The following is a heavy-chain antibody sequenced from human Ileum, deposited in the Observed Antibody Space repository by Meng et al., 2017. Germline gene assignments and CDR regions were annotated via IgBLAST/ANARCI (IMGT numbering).Heavy chain of an antibody. CDR3: ARDKGSGSSDEESGFDY. D-gene: IGHD6-19*01. CDR2: ISTSGTTI. CDR1: GFTFSSYE. V-gene: IGHV3-48*03. Sequence: GESLKISCAASGFTFSSYEMNWVRQAPGKGLEWVSYISTSGTTIDYADSVKGRFTISRDNAQNSLFLQMNSLRAEDTAVYFCARDKGSGSSDEESGFDYWGQGTQVTVSS. J-gene: IGHJ4*01.